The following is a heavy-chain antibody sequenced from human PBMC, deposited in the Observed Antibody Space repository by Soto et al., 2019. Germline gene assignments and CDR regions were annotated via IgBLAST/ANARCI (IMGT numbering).Heavy chain of an antibody. CDR2: ISAYNGNT. CDR1: RCSFTRYV. Sequence: AAVKVSLKSCRCSFTRYVISGVGQPAARGLEGMGGISAYNGNTHYAQNLQGRVTMTTDTSTSTAYMELRSLGSDDTAVYDCAKITTGDMDVWGQGTTVTVSS. CDR3: AKITTGDMDV. D-gene: IGHD4-4*01. V-gene: IGHV1-18*04. J-gene: IGHJ6*02.